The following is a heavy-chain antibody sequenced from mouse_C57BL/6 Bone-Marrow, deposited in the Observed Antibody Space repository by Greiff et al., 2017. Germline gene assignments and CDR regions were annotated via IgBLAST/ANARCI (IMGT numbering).Heavy chain of an antibody. Sequence: QVQLQQSGAELVKPGASVKLSCKASGYTFTEYTIHWVKQRSGQGLEWIGWFYPGSGSIKYDEKFKDKATLTADKSSSTVYMELSILTSEDSAVYFCARHEERTYDYDVSWFAYWGQGTLVTVSA. CDR3: ARHEERTYDYDVSWFAY. CDR2: FYPGSGSI. V-gene: IGHV1-62-2*01. J-gene: IGHJ3*01. D-gene: IGHD2-4*01. CDR1: GYTFTEYT.